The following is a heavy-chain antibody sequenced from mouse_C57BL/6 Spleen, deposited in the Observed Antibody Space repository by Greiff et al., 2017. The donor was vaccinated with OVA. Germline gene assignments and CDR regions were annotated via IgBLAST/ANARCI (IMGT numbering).Heavy chain of an antibody. Sequence: VQLQQSGPGLVKPSQSLSLTCSVTGYSITSGYYWNWIRQFPGNKLEWMGYISYDGSNNYNPSLKNRISITRDTSKNQFFLKLNSVTTEDTATYYCARVDYYGPFDYWGQGTTLTVSS. CDR2: ISYDGSN. J-gene: IGHJ2*01. V-gene: IGHV3-6*01. CDR1: GYSITSGYY. D-gene: IGHD1-1*01. CDR3: ARVDYYGPFDY.